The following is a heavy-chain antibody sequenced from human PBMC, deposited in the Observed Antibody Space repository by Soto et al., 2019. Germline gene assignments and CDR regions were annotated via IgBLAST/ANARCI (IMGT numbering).Heavy chain of an antibody. D-gene: IGHD6-13*01. J-gene: IGHJ4*02. CDR3: ARDLNRCCIAAAPALDY. CDR2: INAGNGNT. CDR1: GYTFTSYA. Sequence: ASVKVSCKASGYTFTSYAMHWVRQAPGQRLEWMGWINAGNGNTKYSQKFQGRVTITRDTSASTAYMELSSLRSEDTAVYYCARDLNRCCIAAAPALDYWGQGTLVTVSS. V-gene: IGHV1-3*01.